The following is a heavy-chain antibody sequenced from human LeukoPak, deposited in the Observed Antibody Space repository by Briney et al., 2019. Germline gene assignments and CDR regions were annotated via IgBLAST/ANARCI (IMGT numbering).Heavy chain of an antibody. CDR2: INPNSGGT. CDR3: ARELGWAPRSYYYYYMDV. Sequence: ASVKVSCKASGYTFTGYYMHWVRQAPGQGLEWMGWINPNSGGTNYAQKFQGRVTMTRDTSISTAYMELSRLRSDDTAVYYCARELGWAPRSYYYYYMDVWGKGTTVTVSS. V-gene: IGHV1-2*02. J-gene: IGHJ6*03. CDR1: GYTFTGYY. D-gene: IGHD1-26*01.